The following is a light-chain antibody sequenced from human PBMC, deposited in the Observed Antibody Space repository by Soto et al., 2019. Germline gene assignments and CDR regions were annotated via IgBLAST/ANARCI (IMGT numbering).Light chain of an antibody. CDR1: SSNIGSNY. Sequence: QAVVTQPPSASGTPGQRVTISCSGSSSNIGSNYVYWYHQLPGTAPKLLIYYDNLRPSGVPDRISGSKSGTSASLAISGLQSDDEADYYCAAWDDSLNGRVFGTGTKVTVL. CDR2: YDN. V-gene: IGLV1-44*01. J-gene: IGLJ1*01. CDR3: AAWDDSLNGRV.